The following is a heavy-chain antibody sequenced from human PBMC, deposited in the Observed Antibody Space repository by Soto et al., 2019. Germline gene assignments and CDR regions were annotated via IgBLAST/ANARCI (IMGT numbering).Heavy chain of an antibody. V-gene: IGHV3-30-3*01. CDR2: ISYDGSNK. J-gene: IGHJ5*02. CDR1: GFTFSSYA. Sequence: GGSLRLSCAASGFTFSSYAMHWVRQAPGKGLEWVAVISYDGSNKYYADSVKGRFTISRDNSKNTLYLQMNSLRAEDTAVYYCARDPPGAGADRGSLSWGQGTLVTVSS. CDR3: ARDPPGAGADRGSLS. D-gene: IGHD1-26*01.